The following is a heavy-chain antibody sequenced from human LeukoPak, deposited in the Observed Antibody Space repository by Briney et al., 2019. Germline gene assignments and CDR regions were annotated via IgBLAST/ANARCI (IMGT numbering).Heavy chain of an antibody. J-gene: IGHJ6*02. CDR3: VADYGEADGGLWYGMDV. Sequence: GGSLRLSCAASGFTFSNAWLNWVRQAPGKGLEWVGRSKRKIDGGTTDYGAPMKGRFTISRDDSKNTLYLQMNRLRTEDTALCYCVADYGEADGGLWYGMDVWGQGATVTVSS. D-gene: IGHD4-17*01. CDR2: SKRKIDGGTT. CDR1: GFTFSNAW. V-gene: IGHV3-15*07.